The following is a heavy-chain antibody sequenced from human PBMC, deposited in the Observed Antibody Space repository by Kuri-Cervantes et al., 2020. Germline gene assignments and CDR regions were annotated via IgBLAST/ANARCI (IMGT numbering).Heavy chain of an antibody. D-gene: IGHD6-13*01. J-gene: IGHJ4*02. CDR2: ISSSSSYI. CDR3: AKAPSSSWYYFDY. CDR1: GFTFSSYS. V-gene: IGHV3-21*01. Sequence: GESLKISCAASGFTFSSYSMNWVRQAPGKGLEWVSSISSSSSYIYYADSVKGRFTISRDNAKNSLYLQMNSLRAEDTAVYYCAKAPSSSWYYFDYWGQGTLVTVSS.